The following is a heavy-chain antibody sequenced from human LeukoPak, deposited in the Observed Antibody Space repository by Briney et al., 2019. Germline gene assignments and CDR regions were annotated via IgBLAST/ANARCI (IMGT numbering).Heavy chain of an antibody. D-gene: IGHD2-15*01. CDR2: ITNRGSHL. CDR3: ARLVQVAHFDY. Sequence: GGSLRLSCAASGFTFSSYTMSWVRQAPGKGLEWVSSITNRGSHLYYADSVKGRFTVSRDNANNSLYLQMDSLRAEDTAVYYCARLVQVAHFDYWGQGILVTVSS. V-gene: IGHV3-21*04. CDR1: GFTFSSYT. J-gene: IGHJ4*02.